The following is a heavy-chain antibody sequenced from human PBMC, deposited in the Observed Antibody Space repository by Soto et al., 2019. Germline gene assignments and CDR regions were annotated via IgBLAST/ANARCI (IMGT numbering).Heavy chain of an antibody. V-gene: IGHV3-15*07. CDR3: TTHSWVAPGPY. D-gene: IGHD2-15*01. CDR1: GFIINNAW. CDR2: IKSKIDGGTT. Sequence: PGGSLRLSCAASGFIINNAWMNWVRQAPGKGLEWVGRIKSKIDGGTTDYAAPVKGRFTISRDDSKNTLYLQMNSLKTEDTAVYYCTTHSWVAPGPYWGQGTLVTGSS. J-gene: IGHJ4*02.